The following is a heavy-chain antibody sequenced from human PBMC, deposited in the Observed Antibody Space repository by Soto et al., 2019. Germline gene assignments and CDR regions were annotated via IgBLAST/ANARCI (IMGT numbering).Heavy chain of an antibody. CDR3: ARDQGYCSGGSCWAMDAFDI. J-gene: IGHJ3*02. V-gene: IGHV3-33*08. Sequence: GGSLRLSCAASGFTFSSYAMTWVRQAPGKGLEWVAVIWYDGSNKYYADSVKGRFTISRDNSKNTLYLQMNSLRAEDTAVYYCARDQGYCSGGSCWAMDAFDIWGQGTMVTVSS. CDR1: GFTFSSYA. D-gene: IGHD2-15*01. CDR2: IWYDGSNK.